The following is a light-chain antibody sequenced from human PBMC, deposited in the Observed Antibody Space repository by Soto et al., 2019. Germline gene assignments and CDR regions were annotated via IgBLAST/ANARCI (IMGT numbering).Light chain of an antibody. J-gene: IGKJ4*01. V-gene: IGKV4-1*01. CDR2: WAS. CDR3: QQYDSFPLT. CDR1: QSVLYSSNNKNY. Sequence: DIVMTQSPDSLAVSLGERATINCKSSQSVLYSSNNKNYLAWYQQKPGQPPKLLIYWASARESGVPDRFSGSGSGTDFTLTISSLQAEDVAVYYCQQYDSFPLTFGGGTKVESK.